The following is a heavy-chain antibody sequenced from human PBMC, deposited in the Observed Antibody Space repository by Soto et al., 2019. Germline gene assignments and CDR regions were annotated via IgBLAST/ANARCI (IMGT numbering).Heavy chain of an antibody. Sequence: QVQVQESGTGLVKPSGTLSLTCVVSGGSISTDNWWRWVRQPPGKVLDWIGEIYHSGRTNYSPSLKSRVSISADTSKNQLSLQMTSVPAADTAVYYCARAQDSGWGLDSWGQGILVTVSS. CDR2: IYHSGRT. V-gene: IGHV4-4*02. J-gene: IGHJ4*02. CDR1: GGSISTDNW. CDR3: ARAQDSGWGLDS. D-gene: IGHD6-19*01.